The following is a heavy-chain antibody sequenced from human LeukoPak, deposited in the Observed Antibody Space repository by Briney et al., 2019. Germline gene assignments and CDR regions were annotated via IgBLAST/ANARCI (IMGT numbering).Heavy chain of an antibody. CDR1: GYTFTYRY. J-gene: IGHJ4*02. CDR3: ARALFFTYYYDSSGYLGDY. D-gene: IGHD3-22*01. V-gene: IGHV1-45*02. CDR2: ITPFNGNT. Sequence: GSSVKVSCKASGYTFTYRYLHWVRQAPGQALEWMGWITPFNGNTNYAQKFQDRVTITRDRSMSTAYMELSRLRSDDTAVYYCARALFFTYYYDSSGYLGDYWGQGTLVTVSS.